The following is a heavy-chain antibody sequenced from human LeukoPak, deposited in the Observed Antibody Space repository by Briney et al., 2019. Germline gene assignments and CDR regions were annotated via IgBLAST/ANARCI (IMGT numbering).Heavy chain of an antibody. CDR2: IKEDGSET. CDR3: ARDRGFFLFDY. CDR1: GFTFGNHW. J-gene: IGHJ4*02. Sequence: PGGSLRLSRAASGFTFGNHWMTWVRQAPGKGLEWLAHIKEDGSETAYVDSVRGRFTIPRDNAKNSLYLQMSSLRDEDTAVYYCARDRGFFLFDYWGQGTLVSVSS. V-gene: IGHV3-7*01. D-gene: IGHD3-10*01.